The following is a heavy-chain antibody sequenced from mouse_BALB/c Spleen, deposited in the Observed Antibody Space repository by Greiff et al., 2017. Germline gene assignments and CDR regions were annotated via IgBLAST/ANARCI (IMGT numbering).Heavy chain of an antibody. Sequence: EVKLQESGPGLVKPSQSLSLTCTVTGYSITSDYAWNWIRQFPGNKLEWMGYISYSGSTSYNPSLKSRISITRDTSKNQFFLQLNSVTTEDTATYYCARGETGSLFDYWGQGTTLTVSS. J-gene: IGHJ2*01. V-gene: IGHV3-2*02. CDR1: GYSITSDYA. D-gene: IGHD4-1*01. CDR2: ISYSGST. CDR3: ARGETGSLFDY.